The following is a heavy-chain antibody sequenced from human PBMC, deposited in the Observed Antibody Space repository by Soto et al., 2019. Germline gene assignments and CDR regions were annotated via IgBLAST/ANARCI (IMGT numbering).Heavy chain of an antibody. J-gene: IGHJ3*02. V-gene: IGHV2-5*02. Sequence: QITLKESGPTLVNPTQTLTLTCTLSGFSLSTSGVGVGWIRQPPGKALEWLALIYWDDDKRYSPSLKSRLTITKDTSKNQVVLTMTNMDPVDTATYYCAHAGPTPIMGAFDIWGQGTMVTVSS. CDR1: GFSLSTSGVG. CDR3: AHAGPTPIMGAFDI. CDR2: IYWDDDK. D-gene: IGHD3-16*01.